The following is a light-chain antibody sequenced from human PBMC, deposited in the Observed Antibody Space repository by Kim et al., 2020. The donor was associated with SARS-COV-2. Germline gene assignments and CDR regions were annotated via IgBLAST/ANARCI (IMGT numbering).Light chain of an antibody. CDR3: SSYTSSNTWV. J-gene: IGLJ3*02. V-gene: IGLV2-18*02. CDR2: EVS. CDR1: RTDVGSYNR. Sequence: GQSVTISCTGTRTDVGSYNRVSWYQQPPGTAPKLIICEVSNRPSGVPDRFSGSKSGNTASLTISGLQPEDEADYYCSSYTSSNTWVFGGGTQLTVL.